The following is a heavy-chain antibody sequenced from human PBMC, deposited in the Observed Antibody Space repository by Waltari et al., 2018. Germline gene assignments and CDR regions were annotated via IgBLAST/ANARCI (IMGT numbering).Heavy chain of an antibody. D-gene: IGHD1-7*01. CDR2: VMAKRYFT. CDR3: ARYISRGRELMS. J-gene: IGHJ4*02. Sequence: EVQLLESGGGLVQPGGSLRLSCVASGFVFGSYAMTWVRQAPGKGLEWVSGVMAKRYFTNYADSVKGRFTISRDNSKNTLYLQMNSLRVEDAALYYCARYISRGRELMSWGQGTLVTVSS. V-gene: IGHV3-23*01. CDR1: GFVFGSYA.